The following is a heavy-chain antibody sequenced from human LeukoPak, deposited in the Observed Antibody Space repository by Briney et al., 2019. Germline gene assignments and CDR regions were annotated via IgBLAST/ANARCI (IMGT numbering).Heavy chain of an antibody. J-gene: IGHJ5*02. CDR1: GGSISSGGYY. Sequence: SEALSLTCTVSGGSISSGGYYWSWIRQHPGKGLEWIGYIYYSGSTYYNPSFKSRVTISVDTSKNQFSLKLSSVTAADTAVYYCARGFYDSSGYYYLPWGQGTLVTVSS. CDR2: IYYSGST. D-gene: IGHD3-22*01. V-gene: IGHV4-31*03. CDR3: ARGFYDSSGYYYLP.